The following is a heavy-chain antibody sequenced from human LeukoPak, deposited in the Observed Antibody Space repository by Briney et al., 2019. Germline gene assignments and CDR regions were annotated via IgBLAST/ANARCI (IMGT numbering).Heavy chain of an antibody. CDR1: GGSISSGDYY. D-gene: IGHD3-10*01. V-gene: IGHV4-30-4*08. Sequence: PSETLSLTCTVSGGSISSGDYYWSWIRQPPGKGLEWIGYIYYSGSTYYNPSLKSRVTISVDTSKNQFSLKLSSVTAADTAVYYCAREEGGYYYGWGRPFGAFDIGGQGKMVTVSS. J-gene: IGHJ3*02. CDR3: AREEGGYYYGWGRPFGAFDI. CDR2: IYYSGST.